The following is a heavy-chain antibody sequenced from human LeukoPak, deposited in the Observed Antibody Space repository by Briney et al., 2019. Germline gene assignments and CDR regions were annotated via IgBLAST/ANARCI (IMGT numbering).Heavy chain of an antibody. Sequence: PGGSLRLSCAASGFTFSSYSMNWVRQAPGKGLEWVSSISSSSSYIYYADSVKGRFTISRDNAKNSLYLQMNSLRAEDTAVYYCARGHSSLKHFDYWGQGTLVTVSS. J-gene: IGHJ4*02. CDR2: ISSSSSYI. CDR1: GFTFSSYS. CDR3: ARGHSSLKHFDY. D-gene: IGHD6-13*01. V-gene: IGHV3-21*01.